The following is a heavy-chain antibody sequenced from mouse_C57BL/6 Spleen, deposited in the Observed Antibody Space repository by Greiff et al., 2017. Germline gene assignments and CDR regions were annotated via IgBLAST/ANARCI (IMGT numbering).Heavy chain of an antibody. V-gene: IGHV1-52*01. CDR1: GYTFTSYW. Sequence: QVQLQQPGAELVKPGASVKLSCKASGYTFTSYWMHWVKQRPIQGLEWIGNIDPSDSETHYNQKFKDKATLTVDKSSSTAYMQLSSLTSEDSAVYYCATGRGYFDVWGTGTTVTVSS. CDR2: IDPSDSET. CDR3: ATGRGYFDV. J-gene: IGHJ1*03.